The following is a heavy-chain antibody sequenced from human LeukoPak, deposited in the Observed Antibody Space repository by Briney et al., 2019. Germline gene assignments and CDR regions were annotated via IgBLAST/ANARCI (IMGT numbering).Heavy chain of an antibody. CDR3: ARGTVREWYSSGWYEDYFDY. Sequence: GEPLKISCKGSGYSFTSYWIGWVRQMPGKGLEWMGIIYPGDSDTRYSPSFQGQVTISADKSISTAYLQWSSLKASDTAMYYCARGTVREWYSSGWYEDYFDYWGQGTLVTVSS. CDR1: GYSFTSYW. J-gene: IGHJ4*02. CDR2: IYPGDSDT. V-gene: IGHV5-51*03. D-gene: IGHD6-19*01.